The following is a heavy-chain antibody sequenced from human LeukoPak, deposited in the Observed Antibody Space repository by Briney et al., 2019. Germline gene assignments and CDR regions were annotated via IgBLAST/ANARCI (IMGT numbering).Heavy chain of an antibody. J-gene: IGHJ4*02. CDR1: GFTFSSYW. CDR2: INSDGSST. V-gene: IGHV3-74*01. CDR3: AREGSGWYYFDY. D-gene: IGHD6-19*01. Sequence: GGSLRLSCAASGFTFSSYWMHWVRQAPGKGLVWVSRINSDGSSTNYADSVKGRFTISSDNAKNTLYLQMNSLRAEDTAVYYCAREGSGWYYFDYWGQGTLVTVSS.